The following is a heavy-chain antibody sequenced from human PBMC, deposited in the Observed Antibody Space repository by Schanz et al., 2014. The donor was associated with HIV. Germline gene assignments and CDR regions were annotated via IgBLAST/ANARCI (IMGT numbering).Heavy chain of an antibody. CDR3: AKGWRGYSISSWVDY. V-gene: IGHV3-30*18. CDR2: ISHDGSKK. J-gene: IGHJ4*02. Sequence: VQLVESGGGLVKPGGSLRLSCAASGFTFSSYGMYWVRQAPGKGLEWVAVISHDGSKKYYADSVRGRITISRDNSKNTLYLQMNSLRADDTAVYYCAKGWRGYSISSWVDYWGQGSLVTVSS. D-gene: IGHD6-6*01. CDR1: GFTFSSYG.